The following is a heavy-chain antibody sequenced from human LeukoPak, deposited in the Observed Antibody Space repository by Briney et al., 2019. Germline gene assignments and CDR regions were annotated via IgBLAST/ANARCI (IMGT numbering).Heavy chain of an antibody. Sequence: PSETLSLTCAVYGGSFSGYYWSWIRQPPGKGLEWIGEINHSGSTNYNPSLKSRVTISVDTSKNQFSLKLSSVTAADTAVYYCARGRVVPAANVFDYWGQGTLVTVSS. CDR1: GGSFSGYY. CDR3: ARGRVVPAANVFDY. J-gene: IGHJ4*02. CDR2: INHSGST. V-gene: IGHV4-34*01. D-gene: IGHD2-2*01.